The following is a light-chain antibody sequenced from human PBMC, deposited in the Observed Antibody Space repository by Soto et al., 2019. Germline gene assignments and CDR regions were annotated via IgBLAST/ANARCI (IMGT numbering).Light chain of an antibody. CDR1: SSDVGGYKF. CDR2: EVN. V-gene: IGLV2-8*01. J-gene: IGLJ2*01. Sequence: QSALTQPPSASGSPGQSVTISCTGTSSDVGGYKFVSWYQQHPVKAPKLMIYEVNERPSGVPDRFSGSKSGNTASLTVSGLQDEDEADYYCSSYAGSNIVVFGGGTKLTVL. CDR3: SSYAGSNIVV.